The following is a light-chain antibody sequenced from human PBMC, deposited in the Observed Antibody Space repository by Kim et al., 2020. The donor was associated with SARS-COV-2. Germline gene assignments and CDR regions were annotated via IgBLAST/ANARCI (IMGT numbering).Light chain of an antibody. CDR1: IMDVGGYNY. J-gene: IGLJ1*01. V-gene: IGLV2-14*04. Sequence: GPSITISCTGTIMDVGGYNYVSWYQQHPDKAPKLMIYDVSKRPLGVSNRFAGSKSGNTASLTISGLQAEDEADYYCTSYTSGSNYVFGTGTKVTVL. CDR2: DVS. CDR3: TSYTSGSNYV.